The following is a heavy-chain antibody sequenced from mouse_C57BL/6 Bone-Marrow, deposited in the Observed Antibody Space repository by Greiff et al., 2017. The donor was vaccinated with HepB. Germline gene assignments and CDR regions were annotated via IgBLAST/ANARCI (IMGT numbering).Heavy chain of an antibody. V-gene: IGHV3-6*01. CDR2: ISYDGSN. Sequence: EVKLMESGPGLVKPSQSLSLTCSVTGYSITSGYYWNWIRQFPGNKLEWMGYISYDGSNNYNPSLKNRISITRDTSKNQFFLKLNSVTTEDTATYYCARRDYYGSAWFAYWGQGTLVTVSA. J-gene: IGHJ3*01. CDR3: ARRDYYGSAWFAY. D-gene: IGHD1-1*01. CDR1: GYSITSGYY.